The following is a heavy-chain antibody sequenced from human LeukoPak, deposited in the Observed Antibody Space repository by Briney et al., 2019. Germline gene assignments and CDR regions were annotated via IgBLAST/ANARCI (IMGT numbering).Heavy chain of an antibody. V-gene: IGHV1-46*01. D-gene: IGHD3-22*01. Sequence: ASVKVSCKASGYTFASYYMHWVRQAPGQGLEWMGIINPSGGSTSYAQKFQGRVTMTRDTSTSTVYMELSSLRSEDTAVYYCATDPPYYYDSSGYFGYWGQGTLVTVSS. CDR3: ATDPPYYYDSSGYFGY. J-gene: IGHJ4*02. CDR2: INPSGGST. CDR1: GYTFASYY.